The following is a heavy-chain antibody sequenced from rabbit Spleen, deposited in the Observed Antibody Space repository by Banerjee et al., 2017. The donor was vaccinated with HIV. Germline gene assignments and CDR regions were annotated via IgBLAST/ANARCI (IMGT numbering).Heavy chain of an antibody. CDR2: INVYTGKP. V-gene: IGHV1S45*01. J-gene: IGHJ4*01. CDR3: ARDLTSVVGWNFNL. D-gene: IGHD1-1*01. CDR1: GFSFSDRDV. Sequence: QEQLVESGGGLVKPEGSLTLTCKASGFSFSDRDVMCWVRQAPGKELQWIACINVYTGKPVYATWAKGRFTISRTSSTTVTLQMTSLTAADTATYFCARDLTSVVGWNFNLWGQGTLVTVS.